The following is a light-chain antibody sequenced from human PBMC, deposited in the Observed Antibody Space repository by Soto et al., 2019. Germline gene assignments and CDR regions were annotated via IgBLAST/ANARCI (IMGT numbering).Light chain of an antibody. Sequence: QSVLTQPSSMSGSPGQSITISCTGTSSDIGAYEHVSWYQQRPGRAPKVLIYDVSNRPSGVSNRFSGSKSGNTASLTISGLQAEDEADYYCSSYISSSWVFGGGTKLTVL. J-gene: IGLJ3*02. CDR3: SSYISSSWV. CDR1: SSDIGAYEH. V-gene: IGLV2-14*03. CDR2: DVS.